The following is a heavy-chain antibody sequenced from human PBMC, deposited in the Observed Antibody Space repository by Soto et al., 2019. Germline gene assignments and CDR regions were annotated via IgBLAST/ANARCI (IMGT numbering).Heavy chain of an antibody. CDR1: ADSFSNYY. J-gene: IGHJ4*02. CDR3: VGGRGRLVGFDY. V-gene: IGHV4-34*01. D-gene: IGHD1-26*01. Sequence: QVQLQQWGAGLLKPSETLSLTCGVNADSFSNYYWIWIRQPPGKGLEWIGEIDHSGNTNYSPSLKSRVTMSVDTSKNQLSLMLTSVTAADTAVYYCVGGRGRLVGFDYWGQGTLVTVSS. CDR2: IDHSGNT.